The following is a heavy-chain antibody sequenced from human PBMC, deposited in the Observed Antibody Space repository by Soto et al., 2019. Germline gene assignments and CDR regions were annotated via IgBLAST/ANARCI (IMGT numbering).Heavy chain of an antibody. CDR2: ISYDGSNK. Sequence: GSLRLSCAASGFTFSSYAVHWVRQAPGKGLEWVAVISYDGSNKYYADSVKGRFTISRDNSKNTLYLQMNSLRAEDTAVYYCASGTGTGATKYDYWGQGTLVTVSS. CDR3: ASGTGTGATKYDY. V-gene: IGHV3-30-3*01. CDR1: GFTFSSYA. J-gene: IGHJ4*02. D-gene: IGHD1-1*01.